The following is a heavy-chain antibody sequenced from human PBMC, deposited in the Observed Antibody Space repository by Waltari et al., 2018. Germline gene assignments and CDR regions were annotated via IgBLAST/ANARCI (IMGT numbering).Heavy chain of an antibody. CDR3: ARPSRGIQPFDY. CDR2: IYTFGNT. J-gene: IGHJ4*02. V-gene: IGHV4-39*01. CDR1: GGSISSSSYY. Sequence: QLQLQESGPGLVKPSETLSLPCNVPGGSISSSSYYWGWVRQPPGKGLEGIGSIYTFGNTFYTPSLSSRVTISMATPNNQFSLKLSSVTAADTAVYYCARPSRGIQPFDYWGPGTLVTVSS. D-gene: IGHD3-10*01.